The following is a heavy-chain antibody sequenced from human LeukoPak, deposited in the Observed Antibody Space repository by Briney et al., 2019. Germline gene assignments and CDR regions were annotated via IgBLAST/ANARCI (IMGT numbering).Heavy chain of an antibody. CDR3: FLWDTVVSRDY. Sequence: SETLSLTCAVYGVSFSGYYCHWIRQPPGKGLEWIVEISHSGSTKYYPSLKSRFTISVDTSKNQFSRKLSSATAADTVVYYCFLWDTVVSRDYWGQGTLVTVSS. V-gene: IGHV4-34*01. CDR1: GVSFSGYY. J-gene: IGHJ4*02. CDR2: ISHSGST. D-gene: IGHD4-23*01.